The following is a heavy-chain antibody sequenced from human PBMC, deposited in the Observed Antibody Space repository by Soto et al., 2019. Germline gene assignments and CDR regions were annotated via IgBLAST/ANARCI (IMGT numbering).Heavy chain of an antibody. CDR2: IYHSGST. V-gene: IGHV4-39*07. Sequence: SETLSLTCTVSGGSISSSSYYWGWIRQPPGKGLEWIGSIYHSGSTYYNPSLKTRVTISVDTSKNQFSLKLSSVTAADTAVYYCARVYSGSYSDYWGQGTLVTVSS. CDR3: ARVYSGSYSDY. CDR1: GGSISSSSYY. J-gene: IGHJ4*02. D-gene: IGHD1-26*01.